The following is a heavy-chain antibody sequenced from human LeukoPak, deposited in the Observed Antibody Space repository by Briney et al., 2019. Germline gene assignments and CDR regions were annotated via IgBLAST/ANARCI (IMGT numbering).Heavy chain of an antibody. Sequence: PGGSLRLSCAASGFTFSHYGIHWVRQAPGKGLEWVAVIWYDGSNKYYADSVKGRFTISRDNSKNTLSLQMNSLGAEDTAVYYCARASSSSWSSLDYWGQGTLVTVSS. CDR1: GFTFSHYG. D-gene: IGHD6-13*01. V-gene: IGHV3-33*01. J-gene: IGHJ4*02. CDR2: IWYDGSNK. CDR3: ARASSSSWSSLDY.